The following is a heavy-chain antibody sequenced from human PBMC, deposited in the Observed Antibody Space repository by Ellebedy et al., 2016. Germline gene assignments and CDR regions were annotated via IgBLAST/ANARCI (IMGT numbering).Heavy chain of an antibody. CDR1: GFIFSTYG. V-gene: IGHV3-30*18. D-gene: IGHD6-19*01. J-gene: IGHJ3*01. CDR2: ISYDGSYK. CDR3: AKWNGGWYAFEV. Sequence: GESLKISCAASGFIFSTYGMHWVRQAPGKGLEWVATISYDGSYKYYGDSVKGRFTISRDNSKNTLYLQMSSLRVEDTAVYYCAKWNGGWYAFEVWGQGTMVTVSS.